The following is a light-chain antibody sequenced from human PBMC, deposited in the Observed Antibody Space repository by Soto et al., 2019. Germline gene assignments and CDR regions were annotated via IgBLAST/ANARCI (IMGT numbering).Light chain of an antibody. Sequence: IVLTHSTGTLALSPGERATLSFRASQSVSSSYLAWYQQKPGQAPRLLIYGASSRATGIPDRFSGSGSGTDFTLNISRLEPEDFAVYYCQQYGSSPYTFGQGTKVEIK. J-gene: IGKJ2*01. V-gene: IGKV3-20*01. CDR1: QSVSSSY. CDR3: QQYGSSPYT. CDR2: GAS.